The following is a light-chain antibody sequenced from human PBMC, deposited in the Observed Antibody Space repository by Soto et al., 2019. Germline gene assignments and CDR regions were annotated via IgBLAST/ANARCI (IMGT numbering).Light chain of an antibody. V-gene: IGKV1-39*01. CDR2: AAL. J-gene: IGKJ1*01. CDR3: QQSYITPRT. Sequence: DIQMTQSPTSLSASIGDRVTITCRASQSISNYLNWYQQKPGQAPQLLIYAALSLRSGVPSRFSGDGSGTDFTLTISSLQPDDIGTYCCQQSYITPRTFGLGTKVAIK. CDR1: QSISNY.